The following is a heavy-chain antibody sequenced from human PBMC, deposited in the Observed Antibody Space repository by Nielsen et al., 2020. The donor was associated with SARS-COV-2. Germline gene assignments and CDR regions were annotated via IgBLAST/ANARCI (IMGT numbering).Heavy chain of an antibody. J-gene: IGHJ4*02. V-gene: IGHV3-30-3*01. D-gene: IGHD1-26*01. CDR1: GFTFSSYA. CDR3: ARDRSALDGSYYSLDY. CDR2: ISYDGSNK. Sequence: GESLKISCAASGFTFSSYAMHWVRQAPGKGLEWVAVISYDGSNKYYADSVKGRFTISRDNSKNTLYLQMNTLRAEDTAVYYCARDRSALDGSYYSLDYWGQGTLVTVSS.